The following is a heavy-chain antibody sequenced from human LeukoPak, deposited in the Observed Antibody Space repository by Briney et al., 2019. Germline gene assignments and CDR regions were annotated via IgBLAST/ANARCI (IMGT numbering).Heavy chain of an antibody. Sequence: GESLKISCKGSGYSFTSYWIGWVRQMPGKGLEWMGIIYPGDSDTRYSPSFQGQVTISADKSISTAYLQWSSLKASDTAMYYCARQPYYYDSSGYLGAFDIWGQGTMVTVSS. CDR3: ARQPYYYDSSGYLGAFDI. J-gene: IGHJ3*02. CDR2: IYPGDSDT. CDR1: GYSFTSYW. D-gene: IGHD3-22*01. V-gene: IGHV5-51*01.